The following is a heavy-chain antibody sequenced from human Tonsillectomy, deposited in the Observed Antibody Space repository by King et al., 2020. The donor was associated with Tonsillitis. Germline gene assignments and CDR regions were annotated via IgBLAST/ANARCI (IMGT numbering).Heavy chain of an antibody. CDR1: GFTVSTKY. V-gene: IGHV3-53*01. J-gene: IGHJ4*02. D-gene: IGHD2-2*02. CDR3: ARARTPVSYTYDS. CDR2: IHSGGDT. Sequence: VQLVESGGDLIQPGGSLRLSCAASGFTVSTKYMSWVRQAPGKGPEWVSVIHSGGDTYYADSVKGRFTISRDNSKNTLYLQMNSRRAEDTAVDYCARARTPVSYTYDSCGQGTLVTVSP.